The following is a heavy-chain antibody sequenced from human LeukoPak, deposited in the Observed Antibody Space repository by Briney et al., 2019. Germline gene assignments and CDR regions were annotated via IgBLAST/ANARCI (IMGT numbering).Heavy chain of an antibody. Sequence: GGPRRLPFAALDLTFSNNGMHGVRQAPGKGLEGVAVIPYDGTNTYYAASVKGRFPISRDHSKNTLYLQMNSLRAEDTAVYYCAKDSSSGYPFQDWGQGALVTVSS. CDR1: DLTFSNNG. V-gene: IGHV3-30*18. J-gene: IGHJ1*01. D-gene: IGHD3-22*01. CDR3: AKDSSSGYPFQD. CDR2: IPYDGTNT.